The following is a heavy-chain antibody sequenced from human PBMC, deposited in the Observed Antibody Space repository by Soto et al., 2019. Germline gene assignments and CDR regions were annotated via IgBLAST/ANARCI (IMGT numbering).Heavy chain of an antibody. CDR3: ARVRRSSGYYYGY. D-gene: IGHD3-22*01. Sequence: GVSVEVSCEAPGYRFTSYYLQWARQAPGQGLEWMGIINPSGGSTSYAQKFQGRVTMTRDTSTSTVYMELSSLRSEDTAVYYCARVRRSSGYYYGYWGQGTPVTVSS. CDR2: INPSGGST. CDR1: GYRFTSYY. V-gene: IGHV1-46*01. J-gene: IGHJ4*02.